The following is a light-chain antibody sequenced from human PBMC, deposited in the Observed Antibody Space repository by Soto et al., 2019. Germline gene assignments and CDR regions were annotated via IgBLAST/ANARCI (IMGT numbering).Light chain of an antibody. CDR3: SSYTNNFTGV. J-gene: IGLJ3*02. V-gene: IGLV2-14*01. Sequence: QSALTQPASVSGSPGQSITISCTGVGGYNFVSWYQQHPGKVPKLIIYEVNNRPSGVSARFSGSKSGFTASLTISGLQAEDEADYYCSSYTNNFTGVFGGGTKLTVL. CDR2: EVN. CDR1: VGGYNF.